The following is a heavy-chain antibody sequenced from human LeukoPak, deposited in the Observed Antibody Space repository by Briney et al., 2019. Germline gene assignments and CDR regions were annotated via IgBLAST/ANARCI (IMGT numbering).Heavy chain of an antibody. CDR1: GGTFSSYA. CDR2: IIPIFGTA. D-gene: IGHD3-22*01. Sequence: SVKVSCKASGGTFSSYAISWVRQAPGQGREWMGGIIPIFGTANYAQKFQGRVTITTDESTSTAYMELSSLRSEDTAVYYCAKSLRDSSGYWDPTYYYYYYMDVWGKGTTVTVSS. V-gene: IGHV1-69*05. J-gene: IGHJ6*03. CDR3: AKSLRDSSGYWDPTYYYYYYMDV.